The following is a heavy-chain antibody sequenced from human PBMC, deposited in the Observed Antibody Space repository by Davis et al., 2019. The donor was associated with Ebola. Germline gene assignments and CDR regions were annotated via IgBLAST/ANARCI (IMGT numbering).Heavy chain of an antibody. J-gene: IGHJ4*02. Sequence: GGSLRLSCAASGFTFSSYWMSWVRQAPGKGLEWVANIKQDGSEKYYVDSVKGRFTISRDNAKNSLYLQMNSLRAEDTAVYYCAKDGGFYYGSGSYVQNFDYWGQGTLVTVSS. D-gene: IGHD3-10*01. CDR1: GFTFSSYW. CDR3: AKDGGFYYGSGSYVQNFDY. CDR2: IKQDGSEK. V-gene: IGHV3-7*03.